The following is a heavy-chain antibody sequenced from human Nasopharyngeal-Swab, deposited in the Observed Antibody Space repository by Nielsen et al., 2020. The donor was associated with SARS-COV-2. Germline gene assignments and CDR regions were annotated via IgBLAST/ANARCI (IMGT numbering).Heavy chain of an antibody. CDR2: ISGSGDTT. Sequence: GESLKISCSASGFIFNNYAMNWVRQAPGKGLEWVSIISGSGDTTYYADSVKDRFTISRDNSKNTLYLQTNSLRVEDTAVYYCAKAPYLRGLDVWGQGTTVTVSS. J-gene: IGHJ6*02. CDR1: GFIFNNYA. V-gene: IGHV3-23*01. D-gene: IGHD2-21*01. CDR3: AKAPYLRGLDV.